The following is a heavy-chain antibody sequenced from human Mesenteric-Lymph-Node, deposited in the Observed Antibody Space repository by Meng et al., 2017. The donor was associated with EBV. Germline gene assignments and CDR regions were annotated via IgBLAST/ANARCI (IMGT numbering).Heavy chain of an antibody. CDR2: IYYSGST. D-gene: IGHD6-13*01. CDR1: GGSISSGGYY. J-gene: IGHJ5*02. V-gene: IGHV4-30-4*01. CDR3: ARDHHVYSSSWCAWFDP. Sequence: QGQLQESGPGLLKPSQTLSLTCAASGGSISSGGYYWSWIRQPPGKGLEWIGYIYYSGSTYYNPSLKSRVTISVDTSKNQFSPKLSSVTASDTAVYYCARDHHVYSSSWCAWFDPWGQGTLVTVSS.